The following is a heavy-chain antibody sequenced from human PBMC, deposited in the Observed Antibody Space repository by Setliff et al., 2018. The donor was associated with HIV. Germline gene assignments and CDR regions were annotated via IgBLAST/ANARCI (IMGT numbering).Heavy chain of an antibody. J-gene: IGHJ3*02. D-gene: IGHD6-13*01. V-gene: IGHV2-70*04. CDR1: GFSLSTSGMR. CDR2: IDWDDDK. Sequence: SGPTLANPTQTLTLTCTFSGFSLSTSGMRVTWIRQPPGKALEWLARIDWDDDKFYSTSLKTRLTISKDTSKDQVVLTMTNMDPVDTATYYCARGPYSPPDAFDIWGQGTMVTVSS. CDR3: ARGPYSPPDAFDI.